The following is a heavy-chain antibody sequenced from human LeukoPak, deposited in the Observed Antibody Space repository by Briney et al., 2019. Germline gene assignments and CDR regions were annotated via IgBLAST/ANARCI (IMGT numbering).Heavy chain of an antibody. Sequence: PSETLSLTCTVSGGSISSYNWGWIRQSPGKGLEWIGNIYYSGSTKYNPSLKSRVTISVDTSKNQFSLKLSSVTDADTAVYYCASGLWSGYYTTYYYYMDVWGKGTTVTVSS. CDR3: ASGLWSGYYTTYYYYMDV. CDR1: GGSISSYN. CDR2: IYYSGST. J-gene: IGHJ6*03. D-gene: IGHD3-3*01. V-gene: IGHV4-59*12.